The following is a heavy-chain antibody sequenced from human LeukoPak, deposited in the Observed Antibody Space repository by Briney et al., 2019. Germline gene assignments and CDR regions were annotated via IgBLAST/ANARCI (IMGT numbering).Heavy chain of an antibody. J-gene: IGHJ4*02. CDR2: ISYDGSNK. CDR3: ARGGDYYYDSSGYYSPVDY. V-gene: IGHV3-30*04. CDR1: GFTFSNYA. D-gene: IGHD3-22*01. Sequence: GGSLTLSCAASGFTFSNYAMHWVRQAPGKGLEWVAIISYDGSNKYYTDSVKGRFTISRDNAKNTLYLQMNSLRAEDTAMYYCARGGDYYYDSSGYYSPVDYWGQGTLVTVSS.